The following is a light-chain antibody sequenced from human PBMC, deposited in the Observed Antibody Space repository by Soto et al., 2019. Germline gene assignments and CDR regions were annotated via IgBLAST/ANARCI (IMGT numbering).Light chain of an antibody. J-gene: IGKJ3*01. V-gene: IGKV1D-13*01. CDR1: QGIRGA. CDR2: DAS. Sequence: AIQLTQSPSSLSASVGDRVTITCRASQGIRGALAWYQQKPGKAPKLLIYDASSLESGVPSRFSGSGSGTDVTLTISNLQLEALATYYCQQFNNYPHTFGPGTKVDI. CDR3: QQFNNYPHT.